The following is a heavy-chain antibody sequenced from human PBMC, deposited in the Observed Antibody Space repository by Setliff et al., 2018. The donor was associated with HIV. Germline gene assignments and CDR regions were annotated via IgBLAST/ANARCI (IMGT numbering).Heavy chain of an antibody. Sequence: SVEVSCKASGGPFTSAFNWVRQVPGQGLEWMGGIIPIFGTANYAQNFGGRVTITADQSTTTSYLQLNSLRFEDTAIYYCASDSPAARFEELEDHYYYFMDVWGKGTTVTVSS. J-gene: IGHJ6*03. V-gene: IGHV1-69*13. CDR2: IIPIFGTA. CDR3: ASDSPAARFEELEDHYYYFMDV. CDR1: GGPFTSA. D-gene: IGHD3-10*01.